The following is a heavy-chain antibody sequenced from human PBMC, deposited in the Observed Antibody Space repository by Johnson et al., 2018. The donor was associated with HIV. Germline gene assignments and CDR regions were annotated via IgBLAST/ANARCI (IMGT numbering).Heavy chain of an antibody. CDR2: ISFDGSKK. CDR3: ARGGSRTTIFGVDINLGGFDI. D-gene: IGHD3-3*01. V-gene: IGHV3-30*04. CDR1: GFTFSSFP. Sequence: VQLVESGGGVVQPGRSLRLPCSASGFTFSSFPIHWVRQAPGKGLEWVAVISFDGSKKYYGDSVKGRFTVSRDNSKSTLYLQMSSLRAGDTAVYYCARGGSRTTIFGVDINLGGFDIWGQGTRVTVSS. J-gene: IGHJ3*02.